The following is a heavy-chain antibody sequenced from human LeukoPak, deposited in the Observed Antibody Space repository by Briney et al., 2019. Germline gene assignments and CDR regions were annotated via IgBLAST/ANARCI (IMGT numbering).Heavy chain of an antibody. CDR2: IYIDSGDT. CDR3: AGLGSTMEGRIDP. J-gene: IGHJ5*02. CDR1: GYFFSGYH. Sequence: ASVKVSCKASGYFFSGYHVHWVRQAPGQGLDWMGRIYIDSGDTNYAQKFQGRVTMTRDTSISTVYMELSSLTSDDTAVYYCAGLGSTMEGRIDPWGQGTPVTVSS. D-gene: IGHD3-10*01. V-gene: IGHV1-2*02.